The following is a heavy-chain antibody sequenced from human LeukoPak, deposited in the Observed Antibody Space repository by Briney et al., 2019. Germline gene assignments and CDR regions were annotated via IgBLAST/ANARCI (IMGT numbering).Heavy chain of an antibody. CDR3: ASGSGSYRTPYYYMDV. Sequence: PGGSLRLSCVASGFTDSRNYMSWVRQAPGKGLECVSVIYSGGSNYYADAVKGRFTISRDNSKNTLYLQMNSLRAEDTAVYYCASGSGSYRTPYYYMDVWGTGTTVTVSS. V-gene: IGHV3-53*01. CDR1: GFTDSRNY. CDR2: IYSGGSN. D-gene: IGHD3-10*01. J-gene: IGHJ6*03.